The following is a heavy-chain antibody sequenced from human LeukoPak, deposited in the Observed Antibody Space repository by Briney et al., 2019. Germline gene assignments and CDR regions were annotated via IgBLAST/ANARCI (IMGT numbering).Heavy chain of an antibody. CDR1: GFTFSSHA. J-gene: IGHJ6*02. V-gene: IGHV3-23*01. D-gene: IGHD6-13*01. Sequence: PGGSLRLSCAASGFTFSSHAMSWVRQAPGKGLEWVSAVSGSGGSTKYADSVKGRFTISRDNSKNTLYLQMNSLRVEDTAVYYCAKEVQYSSTWPCMDVWGQGTTVTVSS. CDR3: AKEVQYSSTWPCMDV. CDR2: VSGSGGST.